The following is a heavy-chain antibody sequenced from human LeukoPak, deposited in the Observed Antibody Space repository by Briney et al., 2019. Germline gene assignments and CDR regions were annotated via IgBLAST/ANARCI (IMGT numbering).Heavy chain of an antibody. Sequence: ASVKVSRKASGYTFTSYDINWVRQATGQGLEWMGWMNPNSGNTGYAQKFQGRVTMTRNTSISTAYMELSSLRSEDTAVYYCARADDSSGYLYYYYGMDVWGQGTTVTVSS. V-gene: IGHV1-8*01. CDR2: MNPNSGNT. D-gene: IGHD3-22*01. CDR1: GYTFTSYD. CDR3: ARADDSSGYLYYYYGMDV. J-gene: IGHJ6*02.